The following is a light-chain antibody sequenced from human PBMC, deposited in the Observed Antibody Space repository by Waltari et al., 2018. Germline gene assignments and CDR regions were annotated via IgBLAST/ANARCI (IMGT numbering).Light chain of an antibody. Sequence: DIQMTQSPSSLSASVGDRVTMPCRASQSITNYLSWYQHKLGEAPNLLVYDASTLVSGVPSRFNGSGSGTELTLTISSLQPEDLATYYCLQTYSTLMFSFGPGTKVDL. V-gene: IGKV1-39*01. CDR2: DAS. CDR3: LQTYSTLMFS. J-gene: IGKJ3*01. CDR1: QSITNY.